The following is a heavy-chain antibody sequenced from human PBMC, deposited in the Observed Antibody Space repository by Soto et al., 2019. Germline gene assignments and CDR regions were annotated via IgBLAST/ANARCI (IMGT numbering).Heavy chain of an antibody. CDR3: AAISSEFYRVFDY. CDR2: ILVGSGQT. V-gene: IGHV1-58*01. CDR1: GATFTSST. D-gene: IGHD3-22*01. Sequence: QIHLVQSGPEVKRPGTSVKVSCKASGATFTSSTVNWVRQARGQPPEWIGWILVGSGQTNYAQKFRGRLPITGDISTYTASLKFNTLRPDDTPVYYCAAISSEFYRVFDYGGQGPLAPVPS. J-gene: IGHJ4*02.